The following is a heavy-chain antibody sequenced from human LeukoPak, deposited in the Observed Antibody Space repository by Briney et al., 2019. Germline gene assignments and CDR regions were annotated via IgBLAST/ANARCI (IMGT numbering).Heavy chain of an antibody. Sequence: ASVKVSCKTSGYTFTRYAVHWVRQAPGQRLEWMGYIYTHNGDTKYSQKFQGRVTLTRDTSASTVYVELSSLTSEDTAVYYCGRGGSSGVDYWGQGTLVTVSS. D-gene: IGHD2-15*01. J-gene: IGHJ4*02. CDR3: GRGGSSGVDY. CDR2: IYTHNGDT. CDR1: GYTFTRYA. V-gene: IGHV1-3*04.